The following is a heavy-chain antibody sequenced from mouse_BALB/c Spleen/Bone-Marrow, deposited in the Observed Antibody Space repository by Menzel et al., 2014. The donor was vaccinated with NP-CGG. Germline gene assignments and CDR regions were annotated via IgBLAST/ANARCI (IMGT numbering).Heavy chain of an antibody. J-gene: IGHJ3*01. Sequence: QVQLQQSGAELMKPGASVKISRKATGYTFSSYWIEWVKQRPGHGLEWIGEILPGSGNTNYNEKFKGKATFTADTSSNTAYMQLSSLTSEDSGVYYCARKDYYSRFGYWGQGTLVTVSA. CDR3: ARKDYYSRFGY. CDR1: GYTFSSYW. CDR2: ILPGSGNT. V-gene: IGHV1-9*01. D-gene: IGHD2-12*01.